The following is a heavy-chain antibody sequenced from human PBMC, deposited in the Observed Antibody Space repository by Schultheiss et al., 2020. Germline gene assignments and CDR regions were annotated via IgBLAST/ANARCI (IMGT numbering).Heavy chain of an antibody. Sequence: SQTLSLTCTVSGGSVSTANDYWSWIRQPPGKGLEFIGFIYYTGSTNYNPSLKSRVTISVDTSKNQFSLKLSSVTAADTAVYYCARPPRGIAAAGTWGNWGQGTLVTVSS. D-gene: IGHD6-13*01. CDR1: GGSVSTANDY. J-gene: IGHJ4*02. CDR2: IYYTGST. CDR3: ARPPRGIAAAGTWGN. V-gene: IGHV4-61*01.